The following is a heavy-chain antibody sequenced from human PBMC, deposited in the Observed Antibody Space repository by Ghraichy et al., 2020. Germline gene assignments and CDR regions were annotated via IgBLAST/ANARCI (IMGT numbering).Heavy chain of an antibody. Sequence: SQTLSLTYTVSGGSISSYYWSWIRQPPGMGLKWIGYIYYSGNTNYNPSLKSRVAISRDTSKTQFSLRLTSVTAADTAVYYCARGLYGSNWYAVDFWGQGTLVTVSS. V-gene: IGHV4-59*01. D-gene: IGHD6-13*01. CDR2: IYYSGNT. CDR3: ARGLYGSNWYAVDF. J-gene: IGHJ4*02. CDR1: GGSISSYY.